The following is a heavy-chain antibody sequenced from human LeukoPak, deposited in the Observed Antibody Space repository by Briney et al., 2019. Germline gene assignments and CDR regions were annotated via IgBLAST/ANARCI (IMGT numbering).Heavy chain of an antibody. CDR1: GGSISSGGYS. J-gene: IGHJ4*02. CDR2: IYHSGST. D-gene: IGHD3-10*01. V-gene: IGHV4-30-2*01. CDR3: ARGSYGSGSYFDY. Sequence: PSETLSLTCAVSGGSISSGGYSWSWIRQPPGKGLEWIGYIYHSGSTYYNPSLKSRVTISVDRSKNQFSLKLSSVTAADTAVYYCARGSYGSGSYFDYWGQGTLVTVSS.